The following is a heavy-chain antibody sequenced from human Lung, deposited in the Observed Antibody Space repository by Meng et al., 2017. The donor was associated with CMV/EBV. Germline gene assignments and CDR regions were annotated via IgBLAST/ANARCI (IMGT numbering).Heavy chain of an antibody. CDR1: GLTVSTNY. V-gene: IGHV3-53*01. D-gene: IGHD2-21*02. CDR3: TRRRLPQGELDC. Sequence: EVQLVESGGGLMQPGGSLSLSCAASGLTVSTNYMSWVRQAPGKGLDWVSAIYVGGDTYYADSVKGRFTLSRDNSKNTLFLQMNSLRVEDTAVYYCTRRRLPQGELDCWGQGTLVTVSS. CDR2: IYVGGDT. J-gene: IGHJ4*02.